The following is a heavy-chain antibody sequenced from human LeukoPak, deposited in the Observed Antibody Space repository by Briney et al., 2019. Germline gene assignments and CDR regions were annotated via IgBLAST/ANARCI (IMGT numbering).Heavy chain of an antibody. CDR1: GGSISSSSYY. CDR3: ARLDSSGSYFDY. J-gene: IGHJ4*02. Sequence: SETLSLTCTVSGGSISSSSYYWGWIRQPPGKGLEWIGYIYYSGSTNYNPSLKSRVTISVDTSKNQFSLKLSSVTAADTAVYYCARLDSSGSYFDYWGQGTLVTVSS. CDR2: IYYSGST. D-gene: IGHD3-22*01. V-gene: IGHV4-61*05.